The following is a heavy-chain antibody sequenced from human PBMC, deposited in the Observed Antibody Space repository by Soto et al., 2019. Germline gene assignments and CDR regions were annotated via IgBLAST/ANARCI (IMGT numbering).Heavy chain of an antibody. CDR1: GYTFTSYG. D-gene: IGHD4-17*01. V-gene: IGHV1-18*01. Sequence: GASVKVSCKASGYTFTSYGISWVRQAPGQGLEWMGWISAYNGNTNYAQKLQGRVTMTTDTSTSTAYMELRSLRSDDTAVYYCARDRRFGGYGDYLDEWGQGTLVTVSS. CDR3: ARDRRFGGYGDYLDE. J-gene: IGHJ4*02. CDR2: ISAYNGNT.